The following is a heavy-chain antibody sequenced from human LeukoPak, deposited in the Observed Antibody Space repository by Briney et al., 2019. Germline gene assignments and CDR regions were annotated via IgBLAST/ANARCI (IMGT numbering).Heavy chain of an antibody. Sequence: SETLSLTCTVSGGSISTYAWSWIRQPPGKGLEWIGYIYYSGSTNYNPSLKSRVTISVDTSKNQFTLKLSSLTAADTAVYYCARGSYDFWSGYYVDYWGQGTLVTVSS. CDR1: GGSISTYA. D-gene: IGHD3-3*01. V-gene: IGHV4-59*01. CDR2: IYYSGST. J-gene: IGHJ4*02. CDR3: ARGSYDFWSGYYVDY.